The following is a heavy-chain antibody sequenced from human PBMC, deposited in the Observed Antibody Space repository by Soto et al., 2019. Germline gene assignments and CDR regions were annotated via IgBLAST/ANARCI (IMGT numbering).Heavy chain of an antibody. J-gene: IGHJ3*01. CDR3: VRNLAHGDTGIV. V-gene: IGHV4-30-4*01. CDR2: IYDSGIT. D-gene: IGHD2-21*02. CDR1: GAIVTSGENY. Sequence: QVQLQESGPGLVKPSQTLSLACSVSGAIVTSGENYWSWVRQPPGRVLERVGYIYDSGITYYTPALRSRVTLSLDRPNNEVSLKLSSVTAAYTAVYFCVRNLAHGDTGIVWVHGAMVTVSS.